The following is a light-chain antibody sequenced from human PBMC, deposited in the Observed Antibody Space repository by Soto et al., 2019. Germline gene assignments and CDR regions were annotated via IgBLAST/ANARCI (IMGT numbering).Light chain of an antibody. V-gene: IGKV3-20*01. J-gene: IGKJ1*01. CDR1: QSVSSSY. CDR3: QQYDNSPVT. Sequence: EIVLTQSPGTLSLSPGERATLSCRASQSVSSSYLAWYQQKPGQAPRLLIYGASSRATGIPDRFSGSGSGTDFTLTISRLEPKDFAVYYCQQYDNSPVTFGQGTKVEIK. CDR2: GAS.